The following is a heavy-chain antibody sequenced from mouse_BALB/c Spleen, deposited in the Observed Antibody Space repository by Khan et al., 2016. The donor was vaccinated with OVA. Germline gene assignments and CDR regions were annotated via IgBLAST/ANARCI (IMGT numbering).Heavy chain of an antibody. Sequence: EVELVESGGDLVKPGGSLKLSCAASGFTFSTYGMSWVRQTPDKRLEWVATVSTGGSYTYYPDSVKGRFTISRDNAKNTLYLQISSRKSEDTAMVDCARLAYYYDSEGFAYWGKGTLVTVSA. CDR2: VSTGGSYT. D-gene: IGHD1-1*01. V-gene: IGHV5-6*01. J-gene: IGHJ3*01. CDR3: ARLAYYYDSEGFAY. CDR1: GFTFSTYG.